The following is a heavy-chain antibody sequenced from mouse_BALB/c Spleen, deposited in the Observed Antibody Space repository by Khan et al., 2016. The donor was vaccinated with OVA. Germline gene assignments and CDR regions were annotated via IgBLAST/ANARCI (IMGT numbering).Heavy chain of an antibody. CDR2: INPGTGNT. CDR1: GYIFTSYW. V-gene: IGHV1S132*01. J-gene: IGHJ4*01. Sequence: QVQLAESGAELVRPGASVKLSCKTSGYIFTSYWIHWVKQRSGQGLEWMARINPGTGNTYYNEKFKGKVALPSDTSSSTAYMQLSSLKAEDSAVYFCARGDSSVYTEAMDYWGQGTSVTVSS. CDR3: ARGDSSVYTEAMDY. D-gene: IGHD3-2*01.